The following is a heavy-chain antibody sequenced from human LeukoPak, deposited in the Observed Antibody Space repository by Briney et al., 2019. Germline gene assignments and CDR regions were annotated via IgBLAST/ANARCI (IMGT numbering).Heavy chain of an antibody. CDR2: MRHDGSAR. J-gene: IGHJ4*02. CDR1: GFTFNSYW. Sequence: PGGSLRLSCAASGFTFNSYWMTWVRQAPGKGLEWVANMRHDGSARYYADSVKGRFTISRDDAKNSLFLQMNSLRADDTALYYCARDNSGFDYWGQGTLVTVSS. D-gene: IGHD1-26*01. V-gene: IGHV3-7*01. CDR3: ARDNSGFDY.